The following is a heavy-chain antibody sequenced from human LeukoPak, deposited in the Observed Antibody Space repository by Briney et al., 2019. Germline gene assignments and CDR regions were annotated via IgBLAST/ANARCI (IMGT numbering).Heavy chain of an antibody. Sequence: GGSLRLSCAASGFTFSSYSMNWVRQAPGKGLEWVSYISSSSTIYYADSEKGRFTISRDNAKNSLYLQMNSLRAEDTAVYYCARSERQAHMVRGNYMDVWGKGTTVTVSS. V-gene: IGHV3-48*04. D-gene: IGHD3-10*01. CDR1: GFTFSSYS. CDR2: ISSSSTI. J-gene: IGHJ6*03. CDR3: ARSERQAHMVRGNYMDV.